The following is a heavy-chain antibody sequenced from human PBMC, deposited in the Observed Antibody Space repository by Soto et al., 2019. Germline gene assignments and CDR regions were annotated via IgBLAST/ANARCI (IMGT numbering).Heavy chain of an antibody. V-gene: IGHV4-34*01. CDR3: GRGRSILTDFDY. CDR2: INHSGST. J-gene: IGHJ4*02. Sequence: QVQLQQWGAGLLKPSETLSLTCAVYGGSFSGYYWSWIRQPPGKGLEWIGEINHSGSTNYNPSLKSRVTISVDTSKNQFSLTLSSVTGADTAVYYLGRGRSILTDFDYWGQGTLVTVSS. CDR1: GGSFSGYY. D-gene: IGHD3-9*01.